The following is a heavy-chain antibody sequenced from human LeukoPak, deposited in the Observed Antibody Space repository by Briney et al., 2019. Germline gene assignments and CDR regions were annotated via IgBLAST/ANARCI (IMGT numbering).Heavy chain of an antibody. V-gene: IGHV3-30*03. CDR1: GFTFSSYG. D-gene: IGHD5-24*01. CDR3: ASGSMATITPDYFDY. J-gene: IGHJ4*02. CDR2: ISYDGSNK. Sequence: GGSLRLSCAASGFTFSSYGMHWVRQAPGKGLEWVAVISYDGSNKYYADSVKGRFTISRDNSKNTLYLQMNSLRAEDTAVYYCASGSMATITPDYFDYWGQGTLVTVSS.